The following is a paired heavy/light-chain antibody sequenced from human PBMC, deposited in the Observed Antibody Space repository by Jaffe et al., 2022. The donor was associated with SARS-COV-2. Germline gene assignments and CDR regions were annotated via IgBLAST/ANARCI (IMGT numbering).Light chain of an antibody. V-gene: IGKV1D-12*01. CDR2: TTS. CDR1: QGISNW. Sequence: DIQMTQSPSSVSASVGDRVTITCRASQGISNWLAWYQQRPGTAPRLIYTTSSLLSGVPSRFSGSGSGTDFTLTISSLQPEDFATYYCQQANSFPLTFGPGTKVDIK. CDR3: QQANSFPLT. J-gene: IGKJ3*01.
Heavy chain of an antibody. CDR3: ARYSSSSGWFDP. Sequence: QLQLQESGPGLVKPSETLSLTCTVSGGSLSSVDYFWGWIRQPPGEGLEWIGSMYYSGTTYYNPSLKSRVTISVDTSKNQFSLRLNSVTAADTSVYYCARYSSSSGWFDPWGQGTLVTVSS. D-gene: IGHD6-6*01. J-gene: IGHJ5*02. V-gene: IGHV4-39*01. CDR2: MYYSGTT. CDR1: GGSLSSVDYF.